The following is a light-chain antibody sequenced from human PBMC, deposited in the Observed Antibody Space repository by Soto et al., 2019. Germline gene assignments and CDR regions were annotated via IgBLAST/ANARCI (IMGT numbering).Light chain of an antibody. CDR1: QCISNY. Sequence: AIRMTQSPSSLSASTGDRVTITCRATQCISNYLAWYQLKPGKAPKLLIYAASTLQSGVPSRFSGSGSGTDFTLTINCLQSEDFATYYCQQYYSYPLTFGQGTRW. V-gene: IGKV1-8*01. J-gene: IGKJ1*01. CDR2: AAS. CDR3: QQYYSYPLT.